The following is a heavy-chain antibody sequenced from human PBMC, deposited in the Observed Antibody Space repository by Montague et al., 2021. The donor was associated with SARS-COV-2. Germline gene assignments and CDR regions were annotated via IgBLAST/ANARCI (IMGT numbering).Heavy chain of an antibody. CDR3: ARRALGYCSSTSCETAFDI. Sequence: SETLSLTCTVSSGSISSYYWGWIRQPPGKGLEWIGYIYYSGSTNYNPSLKSRVTISVDTSKNQFSLKLSSVTAADTAVYYCARRALGYCSSTSCETAFDIWGQGTMVTVSS. D-gene: IGHD2-2*01. CDR2: IYYSGST. CDR1: SGSISSYY. J-gene: IGHJ3*02. V-gene: IGHV4-59*08.